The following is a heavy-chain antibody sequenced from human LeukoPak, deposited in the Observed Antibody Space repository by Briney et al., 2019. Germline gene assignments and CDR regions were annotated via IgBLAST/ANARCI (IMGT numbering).Heavy chain of an antibody. Sequence: GGSLRLSCAASGFTFSSYEMNWVRQAPGKGLEWVSYISSSGSTIYYADSVKGRFTISRDNAKNTLYLQMNSLRDEDTAVFYRARSRYDYIWGIDYWGQGTLVTISS. D-gene: IGHD3-16*01. J-gene: IGHJ4*02. CDR1: GFTFSSYE. V-gene: IGHV3-48*03. CDR2: ISSSGSTI. CDR3: ARSRYDYIWGIDY.